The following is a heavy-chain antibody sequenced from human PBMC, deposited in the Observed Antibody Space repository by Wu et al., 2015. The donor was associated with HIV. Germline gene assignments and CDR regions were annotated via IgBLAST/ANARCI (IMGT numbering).Heavy chain of an antibody. J-gene: IGHJ1*01. D-gene: IGHD3/OR15-3a*01. V-gene: IGHV1-24*01. CDR1: GYTLKKLS. CDR3: ASRPRDCLVNRPQH. Sequence: QVQLLQSGTEVKKPGASVKVSCKVSGYTLKKLSIQWVRQSRGKGLEWMGGFDPEDGKTIFAQRFQGRVTMTEDPSTDTAFMGLSSLRPEDTGVYYRASRPRDCLVNRPQHWGQATLVIVSS. CDR2: FDPEDGKT.